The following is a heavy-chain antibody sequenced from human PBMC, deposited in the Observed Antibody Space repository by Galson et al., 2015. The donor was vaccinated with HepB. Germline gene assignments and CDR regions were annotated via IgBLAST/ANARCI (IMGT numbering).Heavy chain of an antibody. CDR1: NGPISDYY. Sequence: SETLSLTCTVSNGPISDYYWSWIRQPPGKGLEWIGFMKNSGYNSYNDSLKSRVTISIDTSKSQFSLKLTSVTAADSAVYYCARGHYYDSSVVLDHWGQGTLVTVSS. CDR3: ARGHYYDSSVVLDH. CDR2: MKNSGYN. V-gene: IGHV4-59*01. D-gene: IGHD3-22*01. J-gene: IGHJ5*02.